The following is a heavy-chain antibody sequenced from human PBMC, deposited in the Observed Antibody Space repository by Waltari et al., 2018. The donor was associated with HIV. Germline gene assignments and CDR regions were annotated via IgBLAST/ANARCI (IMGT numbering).Heavy chain of an antibody. CDR3: ARHSSSHPYYYAMDV. J-gene: IGHJ6*02. CDR1: GFSCVTFA. Sequence: EVQLLESGGGLVQPGQSLRISCTGSGFSCVTFAMSWVRQAPGKGLEWVSAISGTGDHTFYADSVKGRFTISRDNSKRTLYLQMNSLRAEDTALYYCARHSSSHPYYYAMDVWGQGTTVTVSS. D-gene: IGHD6-13*01. CDR2: ISGTGDHT. V-gene: IGHV3-23*01.